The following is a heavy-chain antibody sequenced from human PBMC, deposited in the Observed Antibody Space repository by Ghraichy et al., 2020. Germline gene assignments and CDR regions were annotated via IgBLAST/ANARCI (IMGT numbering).Heavy chain of an antibody. V-gene: IGHV3-7*01. D-gene: IGHD5-24*01. Sequence: GGSLRLSCTASGFSFSNYWMSWVRQAPGKGLEWVASIKQDGSEKFYVDSVKGRFTISRDNARESLLLQMNGLKVEDTAVYYCVRAQMAAHLPYHYWGQGTLVTVSS. CDR2: IKQDGSEK. J-gene: IGHJ4*02. CDR3: VRAQMAAHLPYHY. CDR1: GFSFSNYW.